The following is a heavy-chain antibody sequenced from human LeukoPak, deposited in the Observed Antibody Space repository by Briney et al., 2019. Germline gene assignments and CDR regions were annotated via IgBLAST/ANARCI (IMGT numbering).Heavy chain of an antibody. Sequence: ASVKVSCKASGYTFTSYYMHWVRQAPGQGLEWMGWINPNSGGTNYAQKFQGRVTMTRDTSISTAYMELSRLRSDDTAVYYCARESMVRGVIAEPFFDYWGQGTLVTVSS. V-gene: IGHV1-2*02. J-gene: IGHJ4*02. CDR3: ARESMVRGVIAEPFFDY. D-gene: IGHD3-10*01. CDR1: GYTFTSYY. CDR2: INPNSGGT.